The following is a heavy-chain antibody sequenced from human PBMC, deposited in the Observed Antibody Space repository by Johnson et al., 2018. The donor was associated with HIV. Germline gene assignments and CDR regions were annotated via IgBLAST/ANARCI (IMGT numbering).Heavy chain of an antibody. V-gene: IGHV3-38-3*01. CDR1: GFTVSSNE. CDR2: ISGGST. D-gene: IGHD3-10*01. Sequence: EVQVVESRGVLVQPGGSLRLSCAASGFTVSSNEMSWVRQAPGKGLEWVSSISGGSTYYADSRKGRFTISRDNSKNTLHLQMNSLRAEDTAVYYCAKVDGSGTWGAFDIWGQGTMVTVSS. J-gene: IGHJ3*02. CDR3: AKVDGSGTWGAFDI.